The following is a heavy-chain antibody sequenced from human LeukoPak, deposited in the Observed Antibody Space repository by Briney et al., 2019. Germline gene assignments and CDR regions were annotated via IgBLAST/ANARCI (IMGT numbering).Heavy chain of an antibody. CDR2: IYHSRRT. J-gene: IGHJ5*02. CDR1: GYSISSGYY. D-gene: IGHD6-13*01. V-gene: IGHV4-38-2*02. CDR3: AGEGDSSSVGWFDA. Sequence: SETLSLTCTVSGYSISSGYYWGWSRQPPGEGLEWIGSIYHSRRTYYNPSLKSRVTISVDTSKNQFSLKLSCVTAADTAVYYCAGEGDSSSVGWFDAWGQGTLVTASS.